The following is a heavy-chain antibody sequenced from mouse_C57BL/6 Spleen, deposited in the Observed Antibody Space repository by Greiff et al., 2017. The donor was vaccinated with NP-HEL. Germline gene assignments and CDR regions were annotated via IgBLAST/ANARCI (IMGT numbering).Heavy chain of an antibody. D-gene: IGHD1-1*01. Sequence: VKVVESGAELAKPGASVKLSCKASGYTFTSYWMHWVKQRPGQGLEWIGYINPSSGYTKYNQKFKDKATLTADKSSSTAYMQLSSLTYEDSAVYYCARRLITTVVATGFDYWGQGTTLTVSS. J-gene: IGHJ2*01. V-gene: IGHV1-7*01. CDR2: INPSSGYT. CDR1: GYTFTSYW. CDR3: ARRLITTVVATGFDY.